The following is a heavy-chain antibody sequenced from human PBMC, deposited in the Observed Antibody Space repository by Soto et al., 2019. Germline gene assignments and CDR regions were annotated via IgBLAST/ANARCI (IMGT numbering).Heavy chain of an antibody. CDR3: ATGTYGDYLRDYYGMDV. Sequence: ASVKVSCKASGYTFTSYGISWVRQAPGQGLEWMGWISAYNGNTNYAQKLQGRVTMTTDTSTSTTYRELRSLRSDDTAVYYCATGTYGDYLRDYYGMDVWGQGTTVTVSS. CDR2: ISAYNGNT. J-gene: IGHJ6*02. CDR1: GYTFTSYG. D-gene: IGHD4-17*01. V-gene: IGHV1-18*01.